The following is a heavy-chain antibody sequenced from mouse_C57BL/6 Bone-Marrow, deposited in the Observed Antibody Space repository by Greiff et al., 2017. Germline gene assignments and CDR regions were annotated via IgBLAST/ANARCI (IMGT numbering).Heavy chain of an antibody. CDR3: AMPTVVATDY. D-gene: IGHD1-1*01. CDR1: GFNIKDYY. Sequence: EVKLMESGAELVKPGASVKLSCTASGFNIKDYYMHWLKQRTEQGLEWIGRIDPEDGETKYAPKFQGKATITADTSSNTAYLQLSSLTSEDTAVYYCAMPTVVATDYWGQGTTLTVSS. CDR2: IDPEDGET. J-gene: IGHJ2*01. V-gene: IGHV14-2*01.